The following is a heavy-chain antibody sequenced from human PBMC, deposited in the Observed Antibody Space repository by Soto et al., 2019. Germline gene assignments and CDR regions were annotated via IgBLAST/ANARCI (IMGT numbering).Heavy chain of an antibody. CDR3: VKDDGGYPSTAPH. CDR2: ISGSGDRT. D-gene: IGHD3-22*01. CDR1: GITISNYP. Sequence: EVQLLESGGVLVQAGGSLRLSCAASGITISNYPMSWVRQAPGKGLDWVSGISGSGDRTYYADSAKGRFTISKDISKNSLSLQLDSLGVEDTAVYFCVKDDGGYPSTAPHWGQGTLVTVSS. V-gene: IGHV3-23*01. J-gene: IGHJ4*02.